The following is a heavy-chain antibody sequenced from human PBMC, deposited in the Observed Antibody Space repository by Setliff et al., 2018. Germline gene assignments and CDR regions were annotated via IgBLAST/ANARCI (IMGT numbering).Heavy chain of an antibody. D-gene: IGHD3-22*01. CDR3: ARRNFYYDSSGFALYYYYMDV. J-gene: IGHJ6*03. Sequence: ASVKVSCKASGYPFTNYGITWVRQAPGQGLEWLGWIRTYNVNTTYAQKLQDRVPMTTDTSTSTAYMELRSLRSDDTAVYYCARRNFYYDSSGFALYYYYMDVWGKGTTVTVSS. V-gene: IGHV1-18*01. CDR1: GYPFTNYG. CDR2: IRTYNVNT.